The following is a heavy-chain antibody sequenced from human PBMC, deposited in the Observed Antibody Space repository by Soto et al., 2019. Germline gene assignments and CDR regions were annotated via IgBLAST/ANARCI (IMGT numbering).Heavy chain of an antibody. D-gene: IGHD5-12*01. Sequence: PGGSLRLSCAASGFTFSSYAMSWVRQAPGKGLEWVSAISGSGGSTYYADSVKGRFTISRDNSKNTLYLQMNGLRAEDTAVYYCAKGPLGYSGFTIHPSGLFFDYWGQGTLVTVSS. CDR3: AKGPLGYSGFTIHPSGLFFDY. CDR2: ISGSGGST. CDR1: GFTFSSYA. J-gene: IGHJ4*02. V-gene: IGHV3-23*01.